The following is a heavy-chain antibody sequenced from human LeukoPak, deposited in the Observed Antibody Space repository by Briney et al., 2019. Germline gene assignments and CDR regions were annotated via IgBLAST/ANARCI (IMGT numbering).Heavy chain of an antibody. CDR1: GFTFTNFA. CDR2: LSGSGTYT. J-gene: IGHJ4*02. D-gene: IGHD3-10*01. CDR3: AKGSSGASGSYSLDY. V-gene: IGHV3-23*01. Sequence: GASLRLSCAASGFTFTNFAMNWVRQAPGKGLEWVSGLSGSGTYTYYADSVKGRFTISRDNSKNTLFMQMNSLRAEDTAIHYCAKGSSGASGSYSLDYWGQGTLVSVSS.